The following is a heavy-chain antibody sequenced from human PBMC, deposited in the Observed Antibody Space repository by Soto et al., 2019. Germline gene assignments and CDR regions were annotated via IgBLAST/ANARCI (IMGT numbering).Heavy chain of an antibody. D-gene: IGHD3-22*01. Sequence: SETLSLTCTVSGGSISSYYWSWIRQPPGKGLEWIGYIYYSGSTNYNPSLKSRVTISVDTSKNQFSLKLSSVTAADTAVYYCARGGYYDSSEYFQHWGQGTLVTVSS. V-gene: IGHV4-59*01. CDR1: GGSISSYY. J-gene: IGHJ1*01. CDR3: ARGGYYDSSEYFQH. CDR2: IYYSGST.